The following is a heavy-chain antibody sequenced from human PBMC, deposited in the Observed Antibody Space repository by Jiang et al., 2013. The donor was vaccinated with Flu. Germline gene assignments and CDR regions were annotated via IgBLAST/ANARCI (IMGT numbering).Heavy chain of an antibody. CDR2: ISSAGSYK. CDR3: ARDDPYSSSSDGFDV. V-gene: IGHV3-21*06. Sequence: QLLESGGGLVESGGSLRLSCAASGFSFSSYTMNWVRQAPGKGLEWVSSISSAGSYKYYVDSLKGRFTISRDNAKNSVYLQMNTLRVEDTAVYYCARDDPYSSSSDGFDVWGQGTMVTVSS. CDR1: GFSFSSYT. D-gene: IGHD6-6*01. J-gene: IGHJ3*01.